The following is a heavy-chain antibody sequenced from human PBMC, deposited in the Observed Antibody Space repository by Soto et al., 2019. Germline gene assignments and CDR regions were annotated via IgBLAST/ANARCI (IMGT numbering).Heavy chain of an antibody. CDR1: GFTFSDYY. V-gene: IGHV3-11*05. D-gene: IGHD4-17*01. J-gene: IGHJ4*02. CDR3: ARARFQPNGDYFDY. Sequence: QVQLVESGGGLVKPGGSLRLSCAASGFTFSDYYMSWIRQAPGKGLEWVSYISSSSSYTNYADSVKGRFTISRDNAKNSLYLQMNSLGAEDTAVYYCARARFQPNGDYFDYWGQGTLVTVSS. CDR2: ISSSSSYT.